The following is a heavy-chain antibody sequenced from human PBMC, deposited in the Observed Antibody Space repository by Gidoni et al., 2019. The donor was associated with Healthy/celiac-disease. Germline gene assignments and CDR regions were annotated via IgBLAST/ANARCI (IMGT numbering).Heavy chain of an antibody. CDR2: INPNSGGT. V-gene: IGHV1-2*06. Sequence: QVQLVQSGAEVKKPGASVTVSCKASGYTFTGYYMHWVRQAPGQGLEWMGRINPNSGGTNYAQKFQGRVTMTRDTSISTAYMELSRLRSDDTAVYYCARDHWGYDYGDYFDYWGQGTLVTVSS. D-gene: IGHD4-17*01. CDR3: ARDHWGYDYGDYFDY. CDR1: GYTFTGYY. J-gene: IGHJ4*02.